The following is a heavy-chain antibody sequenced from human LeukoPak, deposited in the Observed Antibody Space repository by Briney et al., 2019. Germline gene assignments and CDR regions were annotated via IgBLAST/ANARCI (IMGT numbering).Heavy chain of an antibody. J-gene: IGHJ2*01. V-gene: IGHV3-23*01. CDR2: ISGSGGST. Sequence: GGSLRLPCAASGFTFSSYGMSWVRQAPGKGLEWVSAISGSGGSTYYADSVKGRFTISRDNAKNSLYLQMNSLRAEDTAVYYCARGSLRPTDWYFDLWGRGTLVTVSS. CDR3: ARGSLRPTDWYFDL. D-gene: IGHD4-17*01. CDR1: GFTFSSYG.